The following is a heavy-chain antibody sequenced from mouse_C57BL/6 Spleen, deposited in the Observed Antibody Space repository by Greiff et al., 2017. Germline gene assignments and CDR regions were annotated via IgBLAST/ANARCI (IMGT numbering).Heavy chain of an antibody. CDR1: GYTFTDYY. CDR3: ARAYYYGRYYLDY. CDR2: ITPNNGDT. Sequence: VQLQQSGAELVKPGASVKMSCKASGYTFTDYYMHWVKQSPGQGLEWIVKITPNNGDTSYNQKFKGKATLTVKQSSSTAYMELRSLTSEYSAVDYCARAYYYGRYYLDYWGQGTPVTVSS. J-gene: IGHJ2*01. D-gene: IGHD1-1*01. V-gene: IGHV1-22*01.